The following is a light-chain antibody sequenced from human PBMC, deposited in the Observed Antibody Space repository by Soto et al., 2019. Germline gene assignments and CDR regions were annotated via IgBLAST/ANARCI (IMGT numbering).Light chain of an antibody. CDR1: QSVYSN. Sequence: EVLMTQSPATLSVSPGERVTLSCRASQSVYSNLAWHQQKPGQAPRLLIYGASTRATGLPARFSGSGSGTEFTLTISSLQSEDFAVYYCQQYNSWPLTFGGGTKVEIK. V-gene: IGKV3-15*01. J-gene: IGKJ4*01. CDR2: GAS. CDR3: QQYNSWPLT.